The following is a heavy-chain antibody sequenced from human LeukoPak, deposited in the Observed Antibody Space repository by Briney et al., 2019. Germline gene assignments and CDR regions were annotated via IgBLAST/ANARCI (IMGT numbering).Heavy chain of an antibody. CDR1: GGSFSGYY. D-gene: IGHD3-10*01. CDR3: AVGELFTIYDC. V-gene: IGHV4-34*01. CDR2: INHSGST. J-gene: IGHJ4*02. Sequence: SETLSLTCAVYGGSFSGYYWSWIRQPPGKGLEWIGEINHSGSTNYNPSLKSRVTISVDTSKNQFSLKLSSVTAADTAVYYCAVGELFTIYDCWGRGTLVTVS.